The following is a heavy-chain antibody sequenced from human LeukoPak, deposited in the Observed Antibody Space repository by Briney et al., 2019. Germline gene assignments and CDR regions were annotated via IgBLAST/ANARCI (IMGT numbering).Heavy chain of an antibody. CDR2: ISYDGSNK. CDR3: VKQRDRQWLFDY. CDR1: GFTFSSYG. V-gene: IGHV3-30*03. D-gene: IGHD6-19*01. Sequence: GGSLRLSCAASGFTFSSYGMHWVRQAPGKGLERVAVISYDGSNKYYADSVKGRFTISRDNSKNTLYLQMNSLRAEDTAVYYCVKQRDRQWLFDYWGQGTLVTVSS. J-gene: IGHJ4*02.